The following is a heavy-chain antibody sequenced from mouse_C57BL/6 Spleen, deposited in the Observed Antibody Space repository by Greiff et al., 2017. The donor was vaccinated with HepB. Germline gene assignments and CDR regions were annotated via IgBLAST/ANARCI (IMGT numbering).Heavy chain of an antibody. CDR2: IDPSDCYT. D-gene: IGHD1-1*01. J-gene: IGHJ4*01. CDR3: ARKLQEGSHYYGSSYNYAMDY. Sequence: QVQLQQPGAELVKPGASVKLSCKASGYTFTSYWMQWVKQRPGQGLEWIGEIDPSDCYTNYNQKFKGKATLTVDTSSSTAYMQLSSLTSEDSAVYYCARKLQEGSHYYGSSYNYAMDYWGQGTSVTVSS. V-gene: IGHV1-50*01. CDR1: GYTFTSYW.